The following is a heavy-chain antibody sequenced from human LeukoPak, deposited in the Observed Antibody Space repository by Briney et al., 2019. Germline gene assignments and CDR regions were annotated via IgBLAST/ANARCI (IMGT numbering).Heavy chain of an antibody. Sequence: PGGSLRLSCAASGFTFSSYSMNWVRQAPGKGLEWVSVIYSGGSTFYADSVKGRFTISRDNSKNTLYLQMNSLRAEDAAVYYCATTYGEGAIHFDYWAREPWSPSPQ. D-gene: IGHD1-26*01. J-gene: IGHJ4*02. CDR3: ATTYGEGAIHFDY. V-gene: IGHV3-66*01. CDR2: IYSGGST. CDR1: GFTFSSYS.